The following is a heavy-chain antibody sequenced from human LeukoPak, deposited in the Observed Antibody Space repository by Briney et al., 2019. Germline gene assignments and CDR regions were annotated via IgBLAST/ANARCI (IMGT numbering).Heavy chain of an antibody. CDR3: TTGKEVTAIDPIDYFDY. Sequence: GGSLRLSCAASGFTFSNAWMSWVRQAPGKGLEWVGRIKSKTDGGTTDYAAPVKGRFTISRDDSKNTQYLQMNSLKTEDTAVYYCTTGKEVTAIDPIDYFDYWGQGTLVTVSS. J-gene: IGHJ4*02. CDR1: GFTFSNAW. V-gene: IGHV3-15*01. D-gene: IGHD2-21*02. CDR2: IKSKTDGGTT.